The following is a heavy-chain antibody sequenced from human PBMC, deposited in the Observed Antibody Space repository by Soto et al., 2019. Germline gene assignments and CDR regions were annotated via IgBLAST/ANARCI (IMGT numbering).Heavy chain of an antibody. D-gene: IGHD2-21*02. Sequence: SGGSLRLSCAVSGFTFGSYWMNWVRLIPGKGLEWVAYIKPDGSATYYVDSVKGRLTISRDNAKNSLYLQMNSLRVEDTSVYYCARAGYCGPGCYYYFDYWGQGTLVTVSS. J-gene: IGHJ4*02. V-gene: IGHV3-7*01. CDR1: GFTFGSYW. CDR3: ARAGYCGPGCYYYFDY. CDR2: IKPDGSAT.